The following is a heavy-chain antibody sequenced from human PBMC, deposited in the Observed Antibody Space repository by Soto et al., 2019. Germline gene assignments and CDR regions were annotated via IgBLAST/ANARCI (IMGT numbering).Heavy chain of an antibody. CDR3: IGGKARFLEWSRTGYYFDY. Sequence: EVQLLESGGGLVQPGGSLRLSCAASGFTFSSYAMSWVRQAPGKGLEWVSAISGSGGSTYYADSVKGRFTISRDNSKNTLYLQMNSLRAEDTAVYYCIGGKARFLEWSRTGYYFDYWGQGTLVTVSS. CDR1: GFTFSSYA. J-gene: IGHJ4*02. CDR2: ISGSGGST. D-gene: IGHD3-3*01. V-gene: IGHV3-23*01.